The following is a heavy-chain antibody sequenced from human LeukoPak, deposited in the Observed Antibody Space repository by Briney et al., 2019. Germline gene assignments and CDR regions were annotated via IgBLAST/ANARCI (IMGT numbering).Heavy chain of an antibody. CDR3: AKDPHMVRGVMPLYFDY. Sequence: GGSLRLSCAASGFTFSSYAMSWVRQAPGKGLEWVSAIGGSGGSTYYADSVKGRFTISRDNSKNTLYLQMNSLRAEDTAVYYCAKDPHMVRGVMPLYFDYWGQGTLVTVSS. D-gene: IGHD3-10*01. J-gene: IGHJ4*02. CDR1: GFTFSSYA. CDR2: IGGSGGST. V-gene: IGHV3-23*01.